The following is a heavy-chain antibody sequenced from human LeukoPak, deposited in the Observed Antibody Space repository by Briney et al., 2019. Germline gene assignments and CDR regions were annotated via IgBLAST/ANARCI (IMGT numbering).Heavy chain of an antibody. V-gene: IGHV5-51*01. J-gene: IGHJ4*02. CDR1: GYSFTSYW. Sequence: ESLKISCKGSGYSFTSYWIGWVRQMPGKGLEWMGIIYPGDSDTRYSPSFQGQVTISADKSINTAYLQWSSLKASDTAMYYCVRHQADYYDSSGYPTSDYWGQGTLVTVSS. CDR2: IYPGDSDT. CDR3: VRHQADYYDSSGYPTSDY. D-gene: IGHD3-22*01.